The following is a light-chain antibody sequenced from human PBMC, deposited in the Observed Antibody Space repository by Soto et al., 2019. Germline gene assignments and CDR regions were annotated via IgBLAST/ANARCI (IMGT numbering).Light chain of an antibody. J-gene: IGLJ2*01. Sequence: QSALTQPPSASGSPGQSVTISCTGTSSDVGGYNYVSWYQQHPGKAPKLMIYEVSKRPSGVPDRFSGSKSGNTASLTVSGLQAEYEAGYYGSSYAGSNNLVVFGGGTKVTVL. V-gene: IGLV2-8*01. CDR1: SSDVGGYNY. CDR2: EVS. CDR3: SSYAGSNNLVV.